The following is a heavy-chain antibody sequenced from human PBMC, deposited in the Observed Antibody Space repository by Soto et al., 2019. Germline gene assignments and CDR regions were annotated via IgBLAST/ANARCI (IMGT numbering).Heavy chain of an antibody. J-gene: IGHJ6*02. CDR3: ARYNSGYDSEYCYYGMDV. Sequence: PSETLSLTCAVSGGSISSSNWWSWVRQPPGKGLEWIGEIYHSGSTNYNPSLKSRVTISVDKSKNQFSLKLSSVTAADTAVYYCARYNSGYDSEYCYYGMDVWGQGTTVTV. CDR2: IYHSGST. CDR1: GGSISSSNW. V-gene: IGHV4-4*02. D-gene: IGHD5-12*01.